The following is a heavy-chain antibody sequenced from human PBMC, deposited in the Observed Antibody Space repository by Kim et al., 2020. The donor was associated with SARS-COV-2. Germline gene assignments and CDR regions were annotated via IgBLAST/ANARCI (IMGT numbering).Heavy chain of an antibody. CDR3: AKSFSGSYFGYDY. CDR2: ISYDGSHK. D-gene: IGHD1-26*01. J-gene: IGHJ4*02. V-gene: IGHV3-30*18. CDR1: GFSFNSYG. Sequence: GGSLRLSCSASGFSFNSYGMHWVRQAPGKGLEWVPVISYDGSHKYYADSVKGRFTISRDNSKNTLYLQMNSLRIEDTAVYYCAKSFSGSYFGYDYWGQGTLVTVSS.